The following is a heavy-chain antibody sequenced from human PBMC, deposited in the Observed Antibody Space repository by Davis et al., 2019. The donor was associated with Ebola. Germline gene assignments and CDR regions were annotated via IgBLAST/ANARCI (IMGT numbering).Heavy chain of an antibody. D-gene: IGHD2-2*01. CDR3: ARLCSSSCPNDY. Sequence: SVKVSCKASGYTFTGYHMHWVRQAPGQGLEWMGRMNPHSGGTNYAQKFQGRVTMIRDTSISTAYMELSRLTYDDTAVYYCARLCSSSCPNDYWGQGTLITVSS. CDR2: MNPHSGGT. CDR1: GYTFTGYH. V-gene: IGHV1-2*06. J-gene: IGHJ4*02.